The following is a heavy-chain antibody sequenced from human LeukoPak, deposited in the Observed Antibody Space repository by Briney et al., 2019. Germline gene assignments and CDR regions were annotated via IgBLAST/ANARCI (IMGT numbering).Heavy chain of an antibody. CDR1: GGSISSYY. Sequence: SETLSLTCTVSGGSISSYYWSWIRQPPGKGLEGIGYIYHSGSTKYNPSLKSRVTISVDTSKKQFSLKLSSVTAADTAVYYCARFNFLLYSSSHNWFDPWGQGILVTVSS. J-gene: IGHJ5*02. CDR3: ARFNFLLYSSSHNWFDP. D-gene: IGHD6-13*01. CDR2: IYHSGST. V-gene: IGHV4-59*01.